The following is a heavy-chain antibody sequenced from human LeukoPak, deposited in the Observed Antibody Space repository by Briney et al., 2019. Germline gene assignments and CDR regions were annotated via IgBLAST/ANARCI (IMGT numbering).Heavy chain of an antibody. CDR1: GGSFSGYY. D-gene: IGHD4-17*01. CDR3: ARVGDYALAG. CDR2: INHSGST. V-gene: IGHV4-34*01. Sequence: SETLSLTCAVYGGSFSGYYWSWIRQPPEKGLEWIGEINHSGSTNYNPSLKSRVTISVDTSKNQFSLKLSSVTAADTAVYYCARVGDYALAGWGQGTLVTVSS. J-gene: IGHJ4*02.